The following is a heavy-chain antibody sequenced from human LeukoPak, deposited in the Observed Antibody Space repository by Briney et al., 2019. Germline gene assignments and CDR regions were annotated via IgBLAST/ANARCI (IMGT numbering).Heavy chain of an antibody. J-gene: IGHJ5*02. Sequence: PSETLSLTCTVSGGSISSYYWSWIRQPPGKGLEWIGYIYYSGSTNYNPSLKSRVTISVDTSKNQFSLKLSSVTAADTAVYYCARSGHYSSSWYGGPFDPWGQGTLVTVSS. CDR2: IYYSGST. CDR1: GGSISSYY. D-gene: IGHD6-13*01. V-gene: IGHV4-59*12. CDR3: ARSGHYSSSWYGGPFDP.